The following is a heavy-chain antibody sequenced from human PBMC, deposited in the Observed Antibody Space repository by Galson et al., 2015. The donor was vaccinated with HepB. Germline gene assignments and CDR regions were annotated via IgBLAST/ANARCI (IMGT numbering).Heavy chain of an antibody. CDR3: ARGITHYYYYGMDV. V-gene: IGHV3-48*03. J-gene: IGHJ6*02. CDR1: GFTFSSYE. Sequence: SLRLSCAASGFTFSSYEMNWVRQAPGKGLEWVSYISSSGSTIYYADSVKGRFTISRDNAKNSLYLQMNSLRAEDTAVYYCARGITHYYYYGMDVWGQGTLVTVSS. CDR2: ISSSGSTI.